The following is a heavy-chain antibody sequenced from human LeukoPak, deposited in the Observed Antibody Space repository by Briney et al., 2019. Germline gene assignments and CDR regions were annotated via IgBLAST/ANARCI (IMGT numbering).Heavy chain of an antibody. CDR3: ARRTWVRQPFDI. V-gene: IGHV4-59*08. D-gene: IGHD1-1*01. CDR2: FYHNGHS. Sequence: SETLSLTCTVSRGSIGDSYWSWIRRPPGKGLEWIGFFYHNGHSQYNPSLQSRVTMSRDTSKNQFSPKLRSVTASDTAVYYCARRTWVRQPFDIWGRGTLVTVSS. J-gene: IGHJ4*02. CDR1: RGSIGDSY.